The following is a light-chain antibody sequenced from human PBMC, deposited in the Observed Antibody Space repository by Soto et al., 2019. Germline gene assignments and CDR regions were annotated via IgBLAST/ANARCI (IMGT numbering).Light chain of an antibody. CDR1: SSDVGGYNY. J-gene: IGLJ1*01. CDR3: SSYTSSSTLYV. V-gene: IGLV2-14*01. CDR2: DVS. Sequence: QSALTQPASVSGSPGQSITISCTGTSSDVGGYNYVSWYQQHPGKAPKLMIYDVSNRRSGVSNRFSGSKSGNTASLTISGLQAEDEADYYCSSYTSSSTLYVFGTGTQLTVL.